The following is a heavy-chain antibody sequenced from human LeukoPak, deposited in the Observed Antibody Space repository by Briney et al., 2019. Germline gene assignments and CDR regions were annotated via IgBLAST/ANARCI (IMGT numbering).Heavy chain of an antibody. CDR2: IYYSGST. Sequence: SETLSLTCTVSGGSISSYYWSWIRQPPGKGLEWIGYIYYSGSTNYNPSLKSRVTISVDRSKNQFSLKLSSVTAADTAVYYCASVGGIVATIPFDYWGQGTLVTVSS. J-gene: IGHJ4*02. D-gene: IGHD5-12*01. V-gene: IGHV4-59*08. CDR3: ASVGGIVATIPFDY. CDR1: GGSISSYY.